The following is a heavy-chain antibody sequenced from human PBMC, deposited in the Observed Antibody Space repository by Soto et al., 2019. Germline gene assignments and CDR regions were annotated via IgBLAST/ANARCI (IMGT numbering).Heavy chain of an antibody. CDR3: AVDLYCSGGSCYGNYYYYGMDV. J-gene: IGHJ6*02. CDR2: IVVGSGNT. CDR1: GFTFTSSA. V-gene: IGHV1-58*02. Sequence: ASVKVSCKASGFTFTSSAMQWVRQARGQRLERIGWIVVGSGNTNYAQKIQERVTITRDMSTSTAYMELSSLRSEDTAVYYCAVDLYCSGGSCYGNYYYYGMDVWGQGTTVTVSS. D-gene: IGHD2-15*01.